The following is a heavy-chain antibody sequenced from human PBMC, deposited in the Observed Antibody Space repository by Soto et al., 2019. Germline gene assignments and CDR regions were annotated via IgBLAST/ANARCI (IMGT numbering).Heavy chain of an antibody. CDR3: AKGRYHDSGALHY. CDR2: TNLSRGT. Sequence: QVQLQQWGAGLLRPSETLSLTCVVCGGSFSNYYWTWIRQPPGKGLGCIGETNLSRGTTYNPSLKCRVVISVATSKHQFSLTMSYVTAADTAVFYWAKGRYHDSGALHYWSPGTLVTVSS. J-gene: IGHJ4*02. D-gene: IGHD2-15*01. V-gene: IGHV4-34*01. CDR1: GGSFSNYY.